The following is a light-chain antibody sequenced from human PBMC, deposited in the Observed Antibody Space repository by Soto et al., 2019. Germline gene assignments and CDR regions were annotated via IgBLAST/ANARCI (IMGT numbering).Light chain of an antibody. CDR3: QQDHDYWT. Sequence: DIQMTQSPSTLSASIGDRVTITCRASQSISGWLAWYQQKPGKAPKLLISDVSSLESGVPSRVSGSGSGTEFTLTISSLQPDDVAVCYCQQDHDYWTFGPGTKVEVK. J-gene: IGKJ1*01. V-gene: IGKV1-5*01. CDR1: QSISGW. CDR2: DVS.